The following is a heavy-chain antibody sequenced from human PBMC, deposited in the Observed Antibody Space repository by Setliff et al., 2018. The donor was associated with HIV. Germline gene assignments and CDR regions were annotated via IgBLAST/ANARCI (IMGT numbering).Heavy chain of an antibody. CDR3: ARTYYYDSSGYYGYYYYYYMDV. Sequence: ASVKVSCKASGYTFTSYGISWVRQAPGQGLEWMGWISTYNGNTNYAQKVQGRVIMTTDTSTSTAYMELRSLRSDDTAVYCCARTYYYDSSGYYGYYYYYYMDVWGKGTTVTVSS. D-gene: IGHD3-22*01. J-gene: IGHJ6*03. V-gene: IGHV1-18*04. CDR1: GYTFTSYG. CDR2: ISTYNGNT.